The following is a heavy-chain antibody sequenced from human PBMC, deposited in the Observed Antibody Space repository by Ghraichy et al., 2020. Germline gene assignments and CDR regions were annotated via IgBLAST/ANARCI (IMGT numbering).Heavy chain of an antibody. D-gene: IGHD5-18*01. Sequence: SETLSLTCTVSGGSIRSHFWSWIRQCPGKGLEWIGYIYYTGSTNYSPSLGGRATISLDTSKNQFSLTLTSVTAADTAVYYCARRGRGYSLYYYGLDVWGPGTPVIVSS. J-gene: IGHJ6*02. V-gene: IGHV4-59*08. CDR1: GGSIRSHF. CDR3: ARRGRGYSLYYYGLDV. CDR2: IYYTGST.